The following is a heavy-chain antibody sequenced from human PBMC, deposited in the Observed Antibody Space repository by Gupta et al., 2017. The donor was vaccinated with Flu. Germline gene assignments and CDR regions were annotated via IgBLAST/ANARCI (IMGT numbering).Heavy chain of an antibody. Sequence: QAQLVEPGGGVVQPGRSLRLSCAASGFTFSSHAMPWVRQAPGKGLEWVSAIWYVGSNQYYADSVKGRVTISRDNSKNTVFLQMNSLRAEDTAIYYCAREHLTVTPRTIDYWGQGTLVTVSS. J-gene: IGHJ4*02. CDR1: GFTFSSHA. V-gene: IGHV3-33*01. CDR2: IWYVGSNQ. CDR3: AREHLTVTPRTIDY. D-gene: IGHD4-17*01.